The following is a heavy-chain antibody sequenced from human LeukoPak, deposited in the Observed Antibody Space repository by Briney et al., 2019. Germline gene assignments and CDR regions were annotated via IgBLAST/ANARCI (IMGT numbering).Heavy chain of an antibody. CDR3: VRDFRSADY. CDR1: GFTFSTYC. CDR2: ICPDGTVT. V-gene: IGHV3-74*01. J-gene: IGHJ4*02. Sequence: GGSLRLSCAASGFTFSTYCMHWVRQAPGKGPMWVSRICPDGTVTNYADPVRARFIISRDNARNTVYLQMYSLRVEDTAVYYCVRDFRSADYWGQGTLVTVSS.